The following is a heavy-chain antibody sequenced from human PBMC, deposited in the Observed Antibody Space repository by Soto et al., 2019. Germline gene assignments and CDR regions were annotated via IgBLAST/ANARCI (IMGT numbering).Heavy chain of an antibody. Sequence: EVQLLESGGGLVQPGGSLRLSCAASGFTFSSYAMNWVRQAPGKGLEWVSVISGSGSSTYYADSVKGRFTISRDNSKNALYVQMNSRRGEGAAVCYCASRSSGWYFDYWGQGTLVTVSS. D-gene: IGHD6-19*01. CDR1: GFTFSSYA. CDR3: ASRSSGWYFDY. J-gene: IGHJ4*02. CDR2: ISGSGSST. V-gene: IGHV3-23*01.